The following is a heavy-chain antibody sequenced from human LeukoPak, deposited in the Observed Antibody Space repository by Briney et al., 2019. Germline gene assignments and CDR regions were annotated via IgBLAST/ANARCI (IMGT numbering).Heavy chain of an antibody. CDR3: ARTWSGSYLDY. CDR1: GFSFSSYA. Sequence: GGSLRLSCAASGFSFSSYAIHWVRQAPGKGLEWAAVISHDGSNKYYADSVKARFTISRDNSKSTLYLQMNSLRTEDTAIYYCARTWSGSYLDYWGLGTLVTVSA. J-gene: IGHJ4*02. CDR2: ISHDGSNK. D-gene: IGHD3-3*01. V-gene: IGHV3-30-3*01.